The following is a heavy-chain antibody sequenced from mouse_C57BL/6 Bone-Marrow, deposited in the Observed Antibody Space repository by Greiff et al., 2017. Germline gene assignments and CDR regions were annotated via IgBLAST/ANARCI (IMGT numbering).Heavy chain of an antibody. CDR2: IDPENGDT. Sequence: EVQGVESGAELVRPGASVKLSCTASGFNIKDDYMHWVKQRPEQGLEWIGWIDPENGDTEYASKFQGKATITADTSSNTAYLQLSSLTSEDTAVYYCTNPSYYYGSSYYAMDYWGQGTSVTVSS. CDR3: TNPSYYYGSSYYAMDY. V-gene: IGHV14-4*01. CDR1: GFNIKDDY. D-gene: IGHD1-1*01. J-gene: IGHJ4*01.